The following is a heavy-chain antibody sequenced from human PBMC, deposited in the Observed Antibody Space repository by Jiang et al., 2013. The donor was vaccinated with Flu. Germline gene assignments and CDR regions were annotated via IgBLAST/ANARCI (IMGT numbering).Heavy chain of an antibody. CDR1: GGSFSGYY. CDR3: ARVRAAADTNWFDP. Sequence: LLKPSETLSLTCAVYGGSFSGYYWSWIRQPPGKGLEWIGEINHSGSTNYNPSPKSRVTISVDTSKNQFSLKLSSVTAADTAVYYCARVRAAADTNWFDPWGQGTLVTVSS. CDR2: INHSGST. D-gene: IGHD6-13*01. J-gene: IGHJ5*02. V-gene: IGHV4-34*01.